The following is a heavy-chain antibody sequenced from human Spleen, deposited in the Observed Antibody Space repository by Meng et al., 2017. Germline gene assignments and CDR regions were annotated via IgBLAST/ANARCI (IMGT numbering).Heavy chain of an antibody. CDR2: ISYDGSNK. V-gene: IGHV3-30*01. D-gene: IGHD3-10*01. CDR3: ARVPSLRYYYGSGSYRLDY. J-gene: IGHJ4*02. Sequence: GESLKISCAASGFTFSSYAMHWVRQAPGKGLERVAVISYDGSNKYYADSVKGRFTISRDNSKNTLYLQMNSLRAEDTAVYYCARVPSLRYYYGSGSYRLDYWGQGTLVTVSS. CDR1: GFTFSSYA.